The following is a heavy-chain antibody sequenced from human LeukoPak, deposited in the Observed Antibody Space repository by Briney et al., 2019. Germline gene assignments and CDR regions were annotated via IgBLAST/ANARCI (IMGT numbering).Heavy chain of an antibody. J-gene: IGHJ4*02. CDR1: GFTFRIHA. Sequence: GGSLRLSCAASGFTFRIHAMCWVRQAPGKGLEWVSTIGSGDDLHYADSVKGRFTVSRDDPQNTLYLQMNSLRAEDAAIYYCAKDATPGNSVYDHFDYWGQGTLVTVSS. D-gene: IGHD5/OR15-5a*01. CDR3: AKDATPGNSVYDHFDY. CDR2: IGSGDDL. V-gene: IGHV3-23*01.